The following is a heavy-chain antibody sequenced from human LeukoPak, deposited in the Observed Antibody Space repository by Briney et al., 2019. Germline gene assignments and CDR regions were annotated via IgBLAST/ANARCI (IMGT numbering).Heavy chain of an antibody. V-gene: IGHV4-39*01. CDR3: ARRESSGWYIDY. D-gene: IGHD6-19*01. CDR1: GGSISSYY. CDR2: IYYSGST. J-gene: IGHJ4*02. Sequence: SETLSLTCTVSGGSISSYYWSWIRQPPGKGLEWIGSIYYSGSTYYNPSLKSRVTISVDTSKNQFSLKLSSVTAADTAVYYCARRESSGWYIDYWGQGTLVTVSS.